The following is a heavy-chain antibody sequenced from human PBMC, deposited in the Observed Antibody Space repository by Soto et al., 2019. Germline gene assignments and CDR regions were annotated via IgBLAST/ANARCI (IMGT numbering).Heavy chain of an antibody. V-gene: IGHV3-73*01. J-gene: IGHJ4*02. CDR2: IRSKANSYAT. D-gene: IGHD1-26*01. CDR1: GFTFSGSA. Sequence: GSLRLSCAASGFTFSGSAMHWVRQASGKGLEWVGRIRSKANSYATAYAASVKGRFTISRDDSKNTAYLQMNSLKTEDTAVYYCTRQRSDPSGSYYLDYWGQGTLVTVSS. CDR3: TRQRSDPSGSYYLDY.